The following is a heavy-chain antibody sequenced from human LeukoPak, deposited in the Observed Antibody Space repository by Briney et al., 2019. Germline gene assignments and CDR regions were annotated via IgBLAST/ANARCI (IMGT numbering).Heavy chain of an antibody. Sequence: SVKVSCKASGGTFSSYAISWARQAPGQGLEWMGGIIPIFGTANYAQKFQGRVTITADESTSTAYMELSSLRSEDTAVYYCAREYSSSWYGAGYFDYWGQGTLVTVSS. D-gene: IGHD6-13*01. CDR2: IIPIFGTA. J-gene: IGHJ4*02. CDR3: AREYSSSWYGAGYFDY. V-gene: IGHV1-69*01. CDR1: GGTFSSYA.